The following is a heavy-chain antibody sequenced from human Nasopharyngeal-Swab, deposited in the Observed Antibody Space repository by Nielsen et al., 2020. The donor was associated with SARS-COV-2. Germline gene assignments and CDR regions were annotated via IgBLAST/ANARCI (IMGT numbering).Heavy chain of an antibody. D-gene: IGHD4-23*01. CDR3: ARDRWYLGY. V-gene: IGHV3-7*01. CDR1: GFTFSSYW. J-gene: IGHJ4*02. Sequence: GESLKISCAASGFTFSSYWMSWVRQAPGKGLERVANIKQDGSEKYYVDSVKGRFTISRDNAKNSLYLQMNSLRAEDTAVYYCARDRWYLGYWGQGTLVTVSS. CDR2: IKQDGSEK.